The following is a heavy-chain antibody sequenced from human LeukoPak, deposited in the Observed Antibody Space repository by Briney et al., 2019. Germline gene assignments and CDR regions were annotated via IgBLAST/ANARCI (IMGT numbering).Heavy chain of an antibody. D-gene: IGHD2/OR15-2a*01. CDR2: INPNSGGT. J-gene: IGHJ5*01. CDR1: GYTFTGYY. CDR3: ARKTLLDPNWFDP. V-gene: IGHV1-2*06. Sequence: ASVKVSCKASGYTFTGYYMHWVRQAPGQGLEWMGRINPNSGGTNSAQNFQGRVTMTRDTSISTAYMELSRLRSDDTAVYYCARKTLLDPNWFDPWGQGTPGTVSS.